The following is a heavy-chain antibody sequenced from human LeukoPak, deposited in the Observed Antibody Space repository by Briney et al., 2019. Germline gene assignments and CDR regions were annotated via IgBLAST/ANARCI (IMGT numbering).Heavy chain of an antibody. J-gene: IGHJ4*02. CDR3: ARNYYFDL. CDR1: DLPISSGGYY. Sequence: PSQPLSLTCTVSDLPISSGGYYWSWIRQHPGKVLEWTGYIYYSGSTYYNPSLKSRGTISGGTSKCQFSLRLRCVTAADTAVYYCARNYYFDLWGQGTLVTVSS. V-gene: IGHV4-31*03. CDR2: IYYSGST.